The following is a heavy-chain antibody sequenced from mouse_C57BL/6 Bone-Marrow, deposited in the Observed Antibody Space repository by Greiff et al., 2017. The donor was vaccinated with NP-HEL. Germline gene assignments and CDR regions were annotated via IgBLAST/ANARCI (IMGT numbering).Heavy chain of an antibody. CDR2: ISNGGGST. CDR1: GFTFSDYY. Sequence: EVKLMESGGGLVQPGGSLKLSCAASGFTFSDYYMYWVRQTPEKRLEWVAYISNGGGSTYYPDTVTGRFTISRDNAKNTLYLQMSRLKSEDTAMYYCSRPDYDGYFPFAYWGQGTLVTVSA. J-gene: IGHJ3*01. D-gene: IGHD2-3*01. CDR3: SRPDYDGYFPFAY. V-gene: IGHV5-12*01.